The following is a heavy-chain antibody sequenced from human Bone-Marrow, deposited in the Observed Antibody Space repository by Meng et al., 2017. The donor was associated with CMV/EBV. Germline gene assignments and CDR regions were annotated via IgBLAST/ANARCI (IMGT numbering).Heavy chain of an antibody. D-gene: IGHD6-13*01. V-gene: IGHV4-59*01. CDR3: ARALCSSCPLVDD. CDR1: GGSISSYY. Sequence: AETLSLTCHVSGGSISSYYWSWIRQPPGKGLEWIGYIYYSGSTNYNPSLKSRVTISVDTSKNQFSLKLSSVTAADTAVYYCARALCSSCPLVDDWGPGTLVTVSS. J-gene: IGHJ4*02. CDR2: IYYSGST.